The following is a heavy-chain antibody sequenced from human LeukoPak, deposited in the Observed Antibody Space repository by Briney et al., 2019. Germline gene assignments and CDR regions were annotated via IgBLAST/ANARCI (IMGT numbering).Heavy chain of an antibody. CDR3: ARVKRPGYSGYAGFDY. Sequence: GASVKVSCKTSGYTFTTYGITWVRQAPGQGLEWMGWISPYNGNTNYAQKFQGRVTMTTDTSTSTAYMELRSLISDDTAVYYCARVKRPGYSGYAGFDYWGQGTPVTVSS. CDR1: GYTFTTYG. CDR2: ISPYNGNT. D-gene: IGHD5-12*01. J-gene: IGHJ4*02. V-gene: IGHV1-18*01.